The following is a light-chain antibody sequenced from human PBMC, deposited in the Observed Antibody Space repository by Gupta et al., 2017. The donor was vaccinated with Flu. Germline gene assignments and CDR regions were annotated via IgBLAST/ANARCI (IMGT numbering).Light chain of an antibody. CDR1: QSINRW. Sequence: DIQMTQSPSTLPASVGDRVTITCRASQSINRWLAWYQQKPGKAPKLLIYTAPSLKFGVPSRFGGSGCGTECTITISGLQPDDFATTYCQQYNTNPWTFGQGTKVEIK. CDR3: QQYNTNPWT. V-gene: IGKV1-5*03. J-gene: IGKJ1*01. CDR2: TAP.